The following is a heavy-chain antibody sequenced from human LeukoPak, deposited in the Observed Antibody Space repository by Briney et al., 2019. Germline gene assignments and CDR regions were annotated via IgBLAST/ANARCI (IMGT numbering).Heavy chain of an antibody. CDR1: GFTVSSNY. V-gene: IGHV3-53*01. Sequence: GGSLRLSCAASGFTVSSNYMSWVRQAPGKGLEWVSVIYSGGSTYYADSVKGRFTVSRDNSKNTLFLQMNSLRAEDTAIYYCAKERDYGPADYWGQGTLVTVSS. D-gene: IGHD4/OR15-4a*01. J-gene: IGHJ4*02. CDR2: IYSGGST. CDR3: AKERDYGPADY.